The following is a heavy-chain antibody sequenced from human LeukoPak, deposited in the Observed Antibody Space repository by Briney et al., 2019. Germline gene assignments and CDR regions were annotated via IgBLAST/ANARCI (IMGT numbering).Heavy chain of an antibody. CDR2: IDYSGST. CDR3: ARLVCGGGSCPAEFES. CDR1: GGCISSGGQY. V-gene: IGHV4-39*01. D-gene: IGHD2-15*01. Sequence: PSETLSLTWIGSGGCISSGGQYWGWIRPPPGTGLEWGRRIDYSGSTYYNPSLNRRVTIFTDMSKNQFSLKLSSVTATDTAVYYSARLVCGGGSCPAEFESWGQGTLVTVSS. J-gene: IGHJ4*02.